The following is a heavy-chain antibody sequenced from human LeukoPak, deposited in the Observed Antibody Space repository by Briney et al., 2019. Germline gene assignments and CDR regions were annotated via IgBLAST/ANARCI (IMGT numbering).Heavy chain of an antibody. CDR2: ITTSSDYK. Sequence: GRSLRLSCAASGFTFSAYTMSWVRQAPGKGLEWVSSITTSSDYKYYADSLRGRLTISRDNAENSLLLQMNSLRGDDTAVYYCARDPAATPLDYWGQGILVTVSS. J-gene: IGHJ4*02. CDR1: GFTFSAYT. CDR3: ARDPAATPLDY. V-gene: IGHV3-21*01. D-gene: IGHD6-13*01.